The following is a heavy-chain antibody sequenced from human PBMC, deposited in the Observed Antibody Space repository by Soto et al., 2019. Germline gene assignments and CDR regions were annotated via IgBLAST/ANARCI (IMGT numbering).Heavy chain of an antibody. D-gene: IGHD2-8*02. CDR3: ARHRIEVVWWGFDF. CDR1: TDSSSFTNSY. CDR2: SSYNGGT. Sequence: SETLSLTCTVSTDSSSFTNSYWGWIRQPPGKGLQWIGSSSYNGGTFYNPSLKGRVVISFDTSKKQSSLQVTSVTAADTAVYFCARHRIEVVWWGFDFWGQGSPVTVSS. V-gene: IGHV4-39*01. J-gene: IGHJ4*02.